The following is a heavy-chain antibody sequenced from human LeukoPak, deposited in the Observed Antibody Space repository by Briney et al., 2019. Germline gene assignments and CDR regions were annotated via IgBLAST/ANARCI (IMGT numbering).Heavy chain of an antibody. D-gene: IGHD3-22*01. V-gene: IGHV4-34*01. Sequence: SETLSLTCDVFGGSFTDYFWTWIRQSPGKGLEWIGEINDYTAYTNYNPSLNSRVSISLEKSKNQFSLELRSVTAADTAVYYCARGRIAKIVVVHSFHYGMDVWGQGTTVTVSS. CDR2: INDYTAYT. CDR1: GGSFTDYF. J-gene: IGHJ6*02. CDR3: ARGRIAKIVVVHSFHYGMDV.